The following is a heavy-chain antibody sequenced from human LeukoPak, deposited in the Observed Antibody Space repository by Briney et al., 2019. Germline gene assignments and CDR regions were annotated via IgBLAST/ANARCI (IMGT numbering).Heavy chain of an antibody. D-gene: IGHD5-24*01. V-gene: IGHV3-74*01. J-gene: IGHJ3*02. CDR3: AREMATIWAFDI. Sequence: PGGSLRLSCAASGFPFSSYWMHWVRHSPGKGLVWVSRINSDGSSTYYADFVKGRFTISRDNAKNTLYLQMNSLRAEDTAVYYCAREMATIWAFDIWGQGTMVTVSS. CDR2: INSDGSST. CDR1: GFPFSSYW.